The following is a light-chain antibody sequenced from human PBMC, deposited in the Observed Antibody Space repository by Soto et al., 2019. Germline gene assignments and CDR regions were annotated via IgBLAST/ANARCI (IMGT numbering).Light chain of an antibody. CDR2: GAS. Sequence: ERVLTQSPGTLSLSPGERGTLSCRASQNVDSNYLAWYQQKHGQAXRIIIFGASGRATGIPDRFSVSESGTDLTLTISRLEPEDGEVYYCQQYGSLPWTFGQGTKV. CDR3: QQYGSLPWT. J-gene: IGKJ1*01. CDR1: QNVDSNY. V-gene: IGKV3-20*01.